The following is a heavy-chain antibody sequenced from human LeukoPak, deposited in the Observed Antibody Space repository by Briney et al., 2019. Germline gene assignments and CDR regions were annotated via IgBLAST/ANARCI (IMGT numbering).Heavy chain of an antibody. D-gene: IGHD5-18*01. CDR1: GYTFTSYD. V-gene: IGHV1-2*02. CDR3: AKDTAMAYYFDY. CDR2: INPNSGGT. J-gene: IGHJ4*02. Sequence: GASVKVSCKASGYTFTSYDINWVRQATGQGLEWMGWINPNSGGTNYAQKFQGRVTMTRDTSISTAYMELSRLRSDDTAVYYCAKDTAMAYYFDYWGQGTLVTVSS.